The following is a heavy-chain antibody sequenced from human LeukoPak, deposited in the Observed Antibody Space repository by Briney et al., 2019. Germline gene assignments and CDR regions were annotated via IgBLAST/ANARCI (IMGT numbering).Heavy chain of an antibody. J-gene: IGHJ4*02. V-gene: IGHV3-23*01. Sequence: GGSLRLSCGTSGFTFTNYAMSWVRQAPGKGLEWLSAFTGRPGRTYYADSVRGRFTISRDTSKNTLFLEMSSLRVEDTAIYFCAKDHLLCTSTSCYIDYFDSWGQGTLVTVSS. CDR1: GFTFTNYA. D-gene: IGHD2-2*02. CDR2: FTGRPGRT. CDR3: AKDHLLCTSTSCYIDYFDS.